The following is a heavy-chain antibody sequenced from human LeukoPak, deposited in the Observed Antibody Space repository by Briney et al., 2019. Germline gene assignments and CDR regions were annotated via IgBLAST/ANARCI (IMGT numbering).Heavy chain of an antibody. CDR2: ISSRGTII. Sequence: GGSLRLSCAASGFTFSSYEMNWVRQAPGKGLEWVSYISSRGTIIYYVDSVKGRFTISRDNAKNSLYLQMDSLRAEDTATYYCARGIAVAGADYWGQGTLVTVSS. CDR3: ARGIAVAGADY. CDR1: GFTFSSYE. D-gene: IGHD6-19*01. J-gene: IGHJ4*02. V-gene: IGHV3-48*03.